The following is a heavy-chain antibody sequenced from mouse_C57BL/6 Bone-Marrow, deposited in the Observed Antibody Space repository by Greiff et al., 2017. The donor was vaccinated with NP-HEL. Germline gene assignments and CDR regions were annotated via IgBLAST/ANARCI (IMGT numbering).Heavy chain of an antibody. CDR1: GYSITSGYY. CDR3: ATQGD. J-gene: IGHJ3*01. V-gene: IGHV3-6*01. Sequence: EVQLQQSGPGLVKPSQSLSLTCSVTGYSITSGYYWNWIRQFPGNKLEWMGYISYDGSNNYNPSLKNRISITRDTSKNQFFLKLNSVTTEDTATYYCATQGDWGQGTLVTVSA. CDR2: ISYDGSN.